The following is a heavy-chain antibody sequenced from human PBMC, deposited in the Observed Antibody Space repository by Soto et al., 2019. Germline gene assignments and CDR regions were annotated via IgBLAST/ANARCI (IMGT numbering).Heavy chain of an antibody. V-gene: IGHV6-1*01. CDR1: GDSVSSNSAA. D-gene: IGHD3-3*01. CDR2: TYYRSKWYN. Sequence: SQTLSLTCAISGDSVSSNSAAWNSIRQSPSRGLEWLGRTYYRSKWYNDYAVSVKSRITINPDTSKNQFSLQLNSVTPEDTAVYYCARGCDFWSGYRYNWFDPWGQGNLVTVSS. CDR3: ARGCDFWSGYRYNWFDP. J-gene: IGHJ5*02.